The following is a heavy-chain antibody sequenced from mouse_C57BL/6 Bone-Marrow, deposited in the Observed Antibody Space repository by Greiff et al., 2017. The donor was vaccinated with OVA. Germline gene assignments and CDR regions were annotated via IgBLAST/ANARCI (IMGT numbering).Heavy chain of an antibody. CDR1: GFTFSDYY. D-gene: IGHD2-4*01. CDR2: ISNGGGST. J-gene: IGHJ4*01. CDR3: ARGDYDRAMDY. Sequence: LVESGGGLVQPGGSLKLSCAASGFTFSDYYMYWVRQTPEKRLEWVAYISNGGGSTYYPDTVKGRFTISRDNAKNTLYLQMSRLKSEDTAMYYCARGDYDRAMDYWGQGTSVTVSS. V-gene: IGHV5-12*01.